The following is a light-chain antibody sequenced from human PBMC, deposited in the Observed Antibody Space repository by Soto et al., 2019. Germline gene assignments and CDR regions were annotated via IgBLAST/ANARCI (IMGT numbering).Light chain of an antibody. Sequence: DIQLTQSPSFLSASVGDRVTITCRASQSISSYLNWYQQKPGTAPKLLIYAASSLQSGVPSRFSGSGSGTDFTLTISSLQPEDFATYYCQQANSFPLTFGGGTKVDIK. CDR3: QQANSFPLT. J-gene: IGKJ4*01. CDR2: AAS. V-gene: IGKV1-39*01. CDR1: QSISSY.